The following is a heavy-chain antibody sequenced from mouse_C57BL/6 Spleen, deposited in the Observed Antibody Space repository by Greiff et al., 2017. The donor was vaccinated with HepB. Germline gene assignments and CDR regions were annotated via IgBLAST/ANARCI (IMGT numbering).Heavy chain of an antibody. V-gene: IGHV3-8*01. D-gene: IGHD2-5*01. Sequence: EVQLQQSGPGLAKPSQTLSLTCSVTGYSITSDYWNWIRKFPGNKLEYMGYISYSGSTYYNPSLNSRISITRDTSKNQYYLQLNSVTTEDTATDYCARYRDYSNYDYAMDYWGQGTSVTVSS. CDR1: GYSITSDY. J-gene: IGHJ4*01. CDR3: ARYRDYSNYDYAMDY. CDR2: ISYSGST.